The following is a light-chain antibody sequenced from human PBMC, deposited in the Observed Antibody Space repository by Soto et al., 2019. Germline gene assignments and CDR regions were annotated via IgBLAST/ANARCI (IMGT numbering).Light chain of an antibody. Sequence: QSVLTQPASVSGSPGQSITISCTGTSSDVGSYNLVSWYQQHPGKAPKLIIYEGSKWPSGVSNRFSGSKSGNTASLTISGLQAEDEADYYCCSYAGSNNPYGFGAGTKVTVL. V-gene: IGLV2-23*01. CDR1: SSDVGSYNL. CDR3: CSYAGSNNPYG. J-gene: IGLJ1*01. CDR2: EGS.